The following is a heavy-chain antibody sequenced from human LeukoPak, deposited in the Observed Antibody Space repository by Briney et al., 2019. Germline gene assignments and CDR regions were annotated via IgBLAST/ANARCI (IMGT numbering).Heavy chain of an antibody. CDR3: ARVIYSSGWYEKFDY. J-gene: IGHJ4*02. CDR2: INPNSGGT. D-gene: IGHD6-19*01. Sequence: GASVKVSCKASGYTFTGYYMHWVRQAPGQGLEWMGWINPNSGGTNYAQKFQGRVTMTRDTSISTAYMELSRLRSDDTAVCYCARVIYSSGWYEKFDYWGQGTLVTVSS. V-gene: IGHV1-2*02. CDR1: GYTFTGYY.